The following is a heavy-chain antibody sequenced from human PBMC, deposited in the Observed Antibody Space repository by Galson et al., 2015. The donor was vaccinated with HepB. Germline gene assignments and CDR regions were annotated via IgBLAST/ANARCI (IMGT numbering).Heavy chain of an antibody. CDR3: AREYGSGSLMYYFDY. CDR2: ISAYNGNT. D-gene: IGHD3-10*01. J-gene: IGHJ4*02. Sequence: SVKVSCKASGYTFTSYGISWVRQAPGQGLEWMGWISAYNGNTNYAQKLQGRVTMTTGTSTSTAYMELRSLRSDDTAVYYCAREYGSGSLMYYFDYWGQGTLVTVSS. V-gene: IGHV1-18*01. CDR1: GYTFTSYG.